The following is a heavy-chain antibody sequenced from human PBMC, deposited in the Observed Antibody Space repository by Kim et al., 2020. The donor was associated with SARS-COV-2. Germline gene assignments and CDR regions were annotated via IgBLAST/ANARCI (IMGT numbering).Heavy chain of an antibody. V-gene: IGHV3-48*04. CDR2: SSSTI. Sequence: SSSTIFYADSVMSRVTISRDNAKNSQYLQMNSLRAEDTAVYYCARVRYDCWGQGTLVTVSS. J-gene: IGHJ4*02. CDR3: ARVRYDC.